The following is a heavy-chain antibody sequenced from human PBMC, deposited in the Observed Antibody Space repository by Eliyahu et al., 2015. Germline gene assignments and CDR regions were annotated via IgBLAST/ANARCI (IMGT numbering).Heavy chain of an antibody. Sequence: EVQLVESGGGLVQPGGSXRLSCXAXGFXFSSYSMNWVRQAPGKGLEWVSYXSSSSSTIYYADSVKGRFTISRDNAKNSLYLQMNSLRDEDTAVYYCARDSYYYYYMDVWGKGTTVTVSS. CDR2: XSSSSSTI. V-gene: IGHV3-48*02. CDR3: ARDSYYYYYMDV. CDR1: GFXFSSYS. J-gene: IGHJ6*03.